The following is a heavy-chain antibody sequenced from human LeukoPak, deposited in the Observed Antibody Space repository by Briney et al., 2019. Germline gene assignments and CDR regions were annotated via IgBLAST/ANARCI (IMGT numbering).Heavy chain of an antibody. CDR1: GGSISSSSYY. J-gene: IGHJ6*03. CDR3: ARANYYGSGSYVYYYYYMDV. D-gene: IGHD3-10*01. V-gene: IGHV4-61*05. Sequence: SETLSLTCTVSGGSISSSSYYWGWIRQPPGKGLEWIGYIYYSGSTNYNPSLKSRVTISVDTSKNQFSLKLSSVTAADTAVYYCARANYYGSGSYVYYYYYMDVWGKGTTVTISS. CDR2: IYYSGST.